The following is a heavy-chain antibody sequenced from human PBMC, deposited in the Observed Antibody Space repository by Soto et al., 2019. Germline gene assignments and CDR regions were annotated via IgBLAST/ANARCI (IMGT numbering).Heavy chain of an antibody. CDR2: IIPIFGTA. D-gene: IGHD3-10*01. CDR3: ARDSGYYYGSGSYYYYGMDV. Sequence: ASVKVSCKASGCTFSSYAISWVRQAPGQGLEWMGGIIPIFGTANYAQKFQGRVTITADESTSTAYMELSSLRSEDTAVYYCARDSGYYYGSGSYYYYGMDVWGQGTTVTVSS. V-gene: IGHV1-69*13. CDR1: GCTFSSYA. J-gene: IGHJ6*02.